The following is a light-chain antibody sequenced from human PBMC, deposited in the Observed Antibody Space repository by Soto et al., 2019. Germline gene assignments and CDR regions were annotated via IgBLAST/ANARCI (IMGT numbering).Light chain of an antibody. V-gene: IGLV1-40*01. CDR1: SSNIGADYN. J-gene: IGLJ2*01. CDR3: QSYDTGLRGMI. Sequence: QSVLTQPPLVSGAPGQRVTISCTGTSSNIGADYNVHWYRQLPGTAPKLLIYGNNHRPSGVPDRFSGSKSGPSASLAITGLQTEDEADYYCQSYDTGLRGMIFGGGTKVTVL. CDR2: GNN.